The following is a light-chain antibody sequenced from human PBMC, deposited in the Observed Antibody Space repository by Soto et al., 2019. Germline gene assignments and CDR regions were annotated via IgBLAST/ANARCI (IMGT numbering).Light chain of an antibody. Sequence: EIALTQSLDTLSSFPRERAALSGRASQTVSNKLAWNQHKPGQAPRLLIYDTSNRATGIPARFSGSGSGTDFTLTISSLEPEDFAVYYCHQRKSWPRTFGQGTKVDI. CDR2: DTS. CDR3: HQRKSWPRT. J-gene: IGKJ1*01. CDR1: QTVSNK. V-gene: IGKV3-11*01.